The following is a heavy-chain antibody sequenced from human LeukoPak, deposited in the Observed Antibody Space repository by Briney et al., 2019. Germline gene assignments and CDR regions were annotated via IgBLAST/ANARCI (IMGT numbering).Heavy chain of an antibody. CDR1: GFTFSSYG. Sequence: GGSLRLSCAASGFTFSSYGMHWVRQAPGKGLEWVAFIRYDGSNKYYADSVKGRFTISRDNSKNTLYLQMNSLRAEDTAVYYCAKDTYYDFWSGYGNFDYWGQGTLVTVSS. D-gene: IGHD3-3*01. J-gene: IGHJ4*02. CDR2: IRYDGSNK. CDR3: AKDTYYDFWSGYGNFDY. V-gene: IGHV3-30*02.